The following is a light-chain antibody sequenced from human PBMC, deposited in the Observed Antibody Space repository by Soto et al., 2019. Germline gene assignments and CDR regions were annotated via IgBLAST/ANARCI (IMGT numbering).Light chain of an antibody. CDR1: QSISSSY. J-gene: IGKJ1*01. V-gene: IGKV3D-20*02. CDR2: DAS. CDR3: QQRTSWPPWT. Sequence: EIVLTQSPGTLSLSPGKRATLSCRASQSISSSYLAWYQQKPGQAPRLLIYDASERASGIPARFSGSGSGTDFTLTISSLEPEDFAVYYCQQRTSWPPWTFGQGTKVDI.